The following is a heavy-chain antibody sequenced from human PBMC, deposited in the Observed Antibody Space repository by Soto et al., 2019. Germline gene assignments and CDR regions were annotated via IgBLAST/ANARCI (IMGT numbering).Heavy chain of an antibody. Sequence: GGSLRLSCAASGFTFSSYAMSWVRQAPGKGLEWVSAISGSGGSTYYADSVKGRFTISRDNSKNTLYLQMNSLRAEDTAVYYCARDRNVTYCGGDCYSEYFDYWGQGTLVTAPQ. J-gene: IGHJ4*02. CDR3: ARDRNVTYCGGDCYSEYFDY. D-gene: IGHD2-21*02. CDR2: ISGSGGST. CDR1: GFTFSSYA. V-gene: IGHV3-23*01.